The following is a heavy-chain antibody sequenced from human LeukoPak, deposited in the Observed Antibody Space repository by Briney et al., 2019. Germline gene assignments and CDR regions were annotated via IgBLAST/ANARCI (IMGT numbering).Heavy chain of an antibody. D-gene: IGHD5-18*01. CDR1: GFTFSTYS. CDR3: AREPTSMGSDY. J-gene: IGHJ4*02. V-gene: IGHV3-21*01. CDR2: ISDSSTYI. Sequence: GSLTLSCTASGFTFSTYSMTWVRQAPGKGLEWVSSISDSSTYIYYTDSVKGRFTISRDNAKNSLYLQMNSLRADDAAVYYCAREPTSMGSDYWGQGTLVTVSS.